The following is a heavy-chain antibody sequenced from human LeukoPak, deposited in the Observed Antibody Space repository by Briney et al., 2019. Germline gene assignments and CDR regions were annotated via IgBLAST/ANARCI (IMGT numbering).Heavy chain of an antibody. CDR3: ARVRRYYGSGSYCYGMDV. J-gene: IGHJ6*02. CDR2: IYYSGST. Sequence: SETLSLTCTVSGGSISSHYWSWIRQPPGKGLEWIGYIYYSGSTNYNPSLKSRVTISVDTSKNQFSLKLSSVTAADTAVYYCARVRRYYGSGSYCYGMDVWGQGTTVTVSS. D-gene: IGHD3-10*01. CDR1: GGSISSHY. V-gene: IGHV4-59*11.